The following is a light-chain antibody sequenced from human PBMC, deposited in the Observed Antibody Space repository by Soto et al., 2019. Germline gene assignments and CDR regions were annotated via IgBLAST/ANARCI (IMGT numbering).Light chain of an antibody. CDR3: QHYNSYSEA. V-gene: IGKV1-5*03. Sequence: DIQMTQFPSTLSGSVGDRVTITCRASQTISSWVAWYQQKPGKDTKLLIDKASTLTSGVPSRFSGSGSGTDFTLTSSSLQPDDVATYYCQHYNSYSEAFGQGTKVDIK. CDR2: KAS. CDR1: QTISSW. J-gene: IGKJ1*01.